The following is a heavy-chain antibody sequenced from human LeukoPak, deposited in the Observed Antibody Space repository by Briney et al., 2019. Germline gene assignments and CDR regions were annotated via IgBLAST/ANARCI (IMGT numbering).Heavy chain of an antibody. CDR1: GGSISSSSYY. D-gene: IGHD2-15*01. J-gene: IGHJ6*03. Sequence: PSETLSLTCTVSGGSISSSSYYWGWIRQPPGKGLEWFGSIYYSGSTYYNPSVKSRVTISVDTSKNQFSLKLSSATAADTAVYYCAREHCSGGSCYSIYYYYYMDVWGKGTTVTVSS. CDR3: AREHCSGGSCYSIYYYYYMDV. V-gene: IGHV4-39*07. CDR2: IYYSGST.